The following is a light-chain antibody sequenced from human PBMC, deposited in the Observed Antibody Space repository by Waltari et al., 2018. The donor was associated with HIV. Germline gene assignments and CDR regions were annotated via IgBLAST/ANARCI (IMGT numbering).Light chain of an antibody. CDR1: TLAKQY. Sequence: SYELTQAPSVSVSPGQTARITCSGDTLAKQYAYWYQQKPGQAPELVMYQDTERPSGIPERFSGSRSGTTVTLTISRVQAADEADYYCQSIDSGGTFVFGTGTKVTDL. CDR2: QDT. CDR3: QSIDSGGTFV. J-gene: IGLJ1*01. V-gene: IGLV3-25*03.